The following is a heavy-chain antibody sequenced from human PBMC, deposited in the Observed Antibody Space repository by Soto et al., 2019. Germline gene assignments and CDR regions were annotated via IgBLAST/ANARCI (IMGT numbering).Heavy chain of an antibody. J-gene: IGHJ3*02. CDR2: INHSGST. CDR1: GGSFSGYY. CDR3: ASVDFRPLFGDVGDAFDI. D-gene: IGHD3-10*02. Sequence: QVQLQQWGAGLLKPSETLSLTCAVYGGSFSGYYWSWIRQPPGKGLEWIGEINHSGSTNYNPSLKSRFTISVDTSKNQFSLKLSSGTAADTAVYYCASVDFRPLFGDVGDAFDIWGQGTMVTVSS. V-gene: IGHV4-34*01.